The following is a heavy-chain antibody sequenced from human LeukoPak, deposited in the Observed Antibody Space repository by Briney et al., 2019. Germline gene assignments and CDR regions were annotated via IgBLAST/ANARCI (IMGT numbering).Heavy chain of an antibody. CDR3: AKGPLYCSGTSCYSVDY. D-gene: IGHD2-15*01. CDR2: ISRSSNNT. Sequence: GGSLRLSCAASGFTFSAYAMTWVRQAPGKGLEWVSTISRSSNNTYYADSVKGRFTISRDNSRTTLSPQMNSLRGDDTAVYYCAKGPLYCSGTSCYSVDYWGQGTLVTVSS. J-gene: IGHJ4*02. V-gene: IGHV3-23*01. CDR1: GFTFSAYA.